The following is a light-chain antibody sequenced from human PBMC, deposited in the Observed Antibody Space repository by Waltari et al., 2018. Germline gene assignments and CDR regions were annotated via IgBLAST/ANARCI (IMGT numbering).Light chain of an antibody. CDR1: QSILSW. CDR2: EAS. V-gene: IGKV1-5*03. CDR3: QQYDSYL. J-gene: IGKJ1*01. Sequence: DIQMTQSPATLSASVVDRVTITCRASQSILSWLAWYQQKPGRAPKLLIYEASTLDSGVPTRFSGSGSGTEFTLTISSLQPDDFATYYCQQYDSYLFGQGTKVEIK.